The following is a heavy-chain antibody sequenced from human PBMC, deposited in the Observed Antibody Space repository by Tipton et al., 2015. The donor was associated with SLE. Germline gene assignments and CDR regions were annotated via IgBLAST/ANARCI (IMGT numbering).Heavy chain of an antibody. V-gene: IGHV4-39*07. CDR1: GGSISRSSYY. CDR3: ARAIFWDGYFGAFDI. CDR2: MYYSGTT. Sequence: TLSLTCTVSGGSISRSSYYWSWIRQPPGKGLEWIGSMYYSGTTYYNPSLISRVTISVDTSNNQFSLNLNSVTAADTAVYYCARAIFWDGYFGAFDIWGQGTVVTVSS. J-gene: IGHJ3*02. D-gene: IGHD3-3*01.